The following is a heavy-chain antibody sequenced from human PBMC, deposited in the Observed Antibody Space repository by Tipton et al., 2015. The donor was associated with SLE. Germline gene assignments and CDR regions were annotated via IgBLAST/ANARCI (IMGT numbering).Heavy chain of an antibody. CDR3: ARRGVIAAAGTGWYFDL. D-gene: IGHD6-13*01. CDR1: GYSFTSYW. V-gene: IGHV5-10-1*01. Sequence: QLVQSGAEVKKPGESLRISCKGSGYSFTSYWISWVRQMPGKGLEWMGMIDPSDSYTNYSPSFQGHVTISADKSVSTAYLQWSSLKASDTAMYYCARRGVIAAAGTGWYFDLWGRGTLVTVSS. CDR2: IDPSDSYT. J-gene: IGHJ2*01.